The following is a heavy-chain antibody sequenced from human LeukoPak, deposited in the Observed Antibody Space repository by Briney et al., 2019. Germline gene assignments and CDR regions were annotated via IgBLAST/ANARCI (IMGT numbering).Heavy chain of an antibody. CDR3: AGDSSGWYPHYYFDY. D-gene: IGHD6-19*01. V-gene: IGHV3-30*02. J-gene: IGHJ4*02. CDR1: GFTFNNYG. CDR2: IRYNGNNQ. Sequence: GGSLRLSCAASGFTFNNYGMHWVRQAPGKGLEWVAFIRYNGNNQYYADSVKGRFTISRDNSKNTLYLQMNSLKGDDTAVYYCAGDSSGWYPHYYFDYWGQGTLVTVSS.